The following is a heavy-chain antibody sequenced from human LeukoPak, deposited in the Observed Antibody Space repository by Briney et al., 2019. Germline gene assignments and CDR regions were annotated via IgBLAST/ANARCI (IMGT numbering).Heavy chain of an antibody. CDR3: ARDSHYYDRSGYPDY. CDR1: GYTFTSYG. CDR2: ISAYNGNT. Sequence: ASVKVSCKASGYTFTSYGISWVRQAPGQGLEWMGWISAYNGNTNYAQKLQGRVTMTTDTSTSTAYMELRSLRSDDTAVYYCARDSHYYDRSGYPDYWGQGTLVTVSS. V-gene: IGHV1-18*01. J-gene: IGHJ4*02. D-gene: IGHD3-22*01.